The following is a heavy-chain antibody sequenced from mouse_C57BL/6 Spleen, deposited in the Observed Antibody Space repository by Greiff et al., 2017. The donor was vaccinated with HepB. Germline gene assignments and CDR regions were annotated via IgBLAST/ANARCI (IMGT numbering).Heavy chain of an antibody. J-gene: IGHJ4*01. V-gene: IGHV1-54*01. CDR3: ARRTVVPLYAMDY. CDR1: GYAFTNYL. Sequence: QVQLQQSGAELVRPGTSVKVSCKASGYAFTNYLIEWVKQRPGQGLEWIGVINPGSGGTNYNEKFKGKATLTADKSSSTAYMQLSSLTSEDSAVYFCARRTVVPLYAMDYWGQGTSVTVSS. D-gene: IGHD1-1*01. CDR2: INPGSGGT.